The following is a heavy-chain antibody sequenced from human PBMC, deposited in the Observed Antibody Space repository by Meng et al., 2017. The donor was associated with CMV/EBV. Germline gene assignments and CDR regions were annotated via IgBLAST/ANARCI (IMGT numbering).Heavy chain of an antibody. V-gene: IGHV3-48*03. CDR1: GFTFSSYD. CDR2: ISSRGSTI. D-gene: IGHD3-16*01. Sequence: GESLMISCAASGFTFSSYDMNWVRQAPGKGLEWVSYISSRGSTIYYADSVKGRFTISRDNAKNSLYLQTNSPRAEDTAVYYCARERLGSSDPDVNYWGQGTLVTVSS. CDR3: ARERLGSSDPDVNY. J-gene: IGHJ4*02.